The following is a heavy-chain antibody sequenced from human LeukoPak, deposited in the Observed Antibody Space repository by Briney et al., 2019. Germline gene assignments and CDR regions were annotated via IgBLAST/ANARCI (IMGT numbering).Heavy chain of an antibody. J-gene: IGHJ4*02. D-gene: IGHD4-17*01. Sequence: GGSLRLSCAASGFTFSSYWMSWVRQAPGKGLEWVSYISSSGTTIYYADSVKGRFTISRDNAKNSLYLQMNSLRAEDTAVYYCAKLRTVTTLDYWGQGTLVTVSS. CDR2: ISSSGTTI. CDR1: GFTFSSYW. CDR3: AKLRTVTTLDY. V-gene: IGHV3-48*04.